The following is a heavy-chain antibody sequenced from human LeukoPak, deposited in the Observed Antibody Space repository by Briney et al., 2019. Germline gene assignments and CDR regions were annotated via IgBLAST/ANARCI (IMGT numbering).Heavy chain of an antibody. CDR3: ATXLYXDYPTGGWFDP. CDR1: GYTLTELS. D-gene: IGHD4-17*01. CDR2: FDPEDGET. V-gene: IGHV1-24*01. J-gene: IGHJ5*02. Sequence: GASVKVSCKVSGYTLTELSMHWVRQAPGKGLEWMGGFDPEDGETIYAQKFQGRVTMTEDTSTDTAYMELSSLRSEDTAVYYCATXLYXDYPTGGWFDPWGQGTLVTVSS.